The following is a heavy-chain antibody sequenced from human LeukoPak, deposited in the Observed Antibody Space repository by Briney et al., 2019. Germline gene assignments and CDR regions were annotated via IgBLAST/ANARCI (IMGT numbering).Heavy chain of an antibody. CDR3: ARRAAADAFDI. D-gene: IGHD6-13*01. CDR2: IYYSGST. CDR1: GGSISSYY. J-gene: IGHJ3*02. V-gene: IGHV4-59*08. Sequence: PSETLSLTCTVSGGSISSYYSSWIRQPPGKGLEWIGYIYYSGSTNYNPSLKSRVTISVDTSKNQFSLKLSSVTAADTAVYYCARRAAADAFDIWGQGTMVTVSS.